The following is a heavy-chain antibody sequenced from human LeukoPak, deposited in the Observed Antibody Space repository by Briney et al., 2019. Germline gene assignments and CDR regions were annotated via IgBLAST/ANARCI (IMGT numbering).Heavy chain of an antibody. D-gene: IGHD6-19*01. CDR1: GGSFSGYY. V-gene: IGHV4-34*01. CDR3: ARRWIAVAGTQFDY. J-gene: IGHJ4*02. CDR2: INHSGST. Sequence: KPSETLSLTCAVYGGSFSGYYWSWIRQPPGKGLEWIGEINHSGSTNYNPSLKSRVTISVDTSKNQFSLKLSSVTAADTAVYYCARRWIAVAGTQFDYWGQGTLVTVSS.